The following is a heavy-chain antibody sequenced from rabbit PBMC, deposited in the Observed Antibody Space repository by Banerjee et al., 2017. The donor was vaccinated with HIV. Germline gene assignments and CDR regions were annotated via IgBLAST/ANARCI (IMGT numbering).Heavy chain of an antibody. CDR2: IYGGSSGST. D-gene: IGHD4-1*01. Sequence: QEQLVESGGGLVTPGGSLKLSCKASGFDFSSYGVNWVRQAPGKGLEWIACIYGGSSGSTYYASWAKGRFTISKTSSTTVTLQMTSLTAADTATYFCARDLAGVIGWNFNLWGPGTLVTVS. J-gene: IGHJ4*01. V-gene: IGHV1S45*01. CDR3: ARDLAGVIGWNFNL. CDR1: GFDFSSYG.